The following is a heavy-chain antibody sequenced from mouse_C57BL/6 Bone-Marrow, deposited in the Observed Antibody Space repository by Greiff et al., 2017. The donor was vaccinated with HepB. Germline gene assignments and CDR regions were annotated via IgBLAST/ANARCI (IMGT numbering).Heavy chain of an antibody. V-gene: IGHV7-1*01. J-gene: IGHJ1*03. CDR1: GFTFSDFY. CDR3: ARDEGYFDV. Sequence: EVQVVESGGGLVQSGRSLRLSCATSGFTFSDFYMEWVRQAPGKGLEWIAASRNKANDNTTEYSASVKGRFIVSRDTSQSILYLQMNALRAEDTAIYYCARDEGYFDVWGTGTTVTVSS. CDR2: SRNKANDNTT.